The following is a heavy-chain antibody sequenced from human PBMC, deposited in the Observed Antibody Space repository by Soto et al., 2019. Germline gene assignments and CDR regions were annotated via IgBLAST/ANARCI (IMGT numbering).Heavy chain of an antibody. Sequence: QVQLVQSGPEVKRPGASVKVSCKAFDYTFLKYGISWVRLAPGQRPEWMGWISATGVPNYAQRHQGRFTMTVDTSSSTAFMELNSLTSDDTAIYYCARDEKNWAKFDYWGQGTLVTVSS. CDR3: ARDEKNWAKFDY. J-gene: IGHJ4*02. D-gene: IGHD3-16*01. V-gene: IGHV1-18*01. CDR2: ISATGVP. CDR1: DYTFLKYG.